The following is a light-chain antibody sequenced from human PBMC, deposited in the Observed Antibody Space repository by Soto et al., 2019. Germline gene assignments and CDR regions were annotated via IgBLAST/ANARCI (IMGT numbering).Light chain of an antibody. Sequence: EIVLTQSPDTLSLSPGERATLSCRVSQSVSSDYLAWYQQKPGQAPRLLIYGASTRAAGIPDRFSGSGSGTDFSLTISRLEPEDFAVYYCQQYDDSETFGQGTKVDI. CDR2: GAS. J-gene: IGKJ1*01. V-gene: IGKV3-20*01. CDR1: QSVSSDY. CDR3: QQYDDSET.